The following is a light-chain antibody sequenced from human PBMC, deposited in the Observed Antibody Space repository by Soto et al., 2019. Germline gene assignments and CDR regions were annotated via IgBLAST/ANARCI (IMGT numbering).Light chain of an antibody. V-gene: IGLV2-14*01. Sequence: QSALTQPASVSGSPGQSITISCTGTSSDVGGYNYVSWYQQHPGKAPKLMSYDVTNRPSGVSNRFSGSKSGNTASLTISGLQAEDEADYYCSSYTGSTTLGVFGAGTKVTVL. J-gene: IGLJ1*01. CDR3: SSYTGSTTLGV. CDR1: SSDVGGYNY. CDR2: DVT.